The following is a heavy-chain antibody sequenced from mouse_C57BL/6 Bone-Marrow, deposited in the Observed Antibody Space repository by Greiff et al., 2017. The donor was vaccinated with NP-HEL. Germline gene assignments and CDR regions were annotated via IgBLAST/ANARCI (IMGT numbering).Heavy chain of an antibody. CDR3: ARIAPTGVATDWYFDV. CDR2: IWWDDDK. Sequence: QVTLKVSGPGILQPSQTLSLTCSFSGFSLSTFGMGVGWLRPPSGKGLVWLAHIWWDDDKYYNPALKSRLTISKDTSKNQVFLKIANVDTADTATYYCARIAPTGVATDWYFDVWGTGTTVTVSS. V-gene: IGHV8-8*01. CDR1: GFSLSTFGMG. D-gene: IGHD1-1*01. J-gene: IGHJ1*03.